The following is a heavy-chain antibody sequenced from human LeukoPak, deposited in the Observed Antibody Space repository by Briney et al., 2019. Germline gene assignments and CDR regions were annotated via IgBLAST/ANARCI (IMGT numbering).Heavy chain of an antibody. D-gene: IGHD6-19*01. Sequence: GGSLRLSCAASGFTFSDYYMSWIRQAPGKGLEWVSYISSSGSTIYYADSAKGRFTISRDNAKNSLYLQMNSLRAEDTAVYYCARDFSGVIAVAASFDYWGQGTLVTVSS. J-gene: IGHJ4*02. V-gene: IGHV3-11*01. CDR3: ARDFSGVIAVAASFDY. CDR1: GFTFSDYY. CDR2: ISSSGSTI.